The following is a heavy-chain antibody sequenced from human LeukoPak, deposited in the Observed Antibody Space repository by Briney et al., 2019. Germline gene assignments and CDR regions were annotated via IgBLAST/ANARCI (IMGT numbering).Heavy chain of an antibody. Sequence: SETLSLTCTVSGESISGFYWTWLRQPPGKGLEWVGYIYYCGSTNYNPSLKSRVTISVDTSKNQFSLKLSSVTAADTAVYYCAREVIFGDYYYYMDVWGKGTTVTVSS. CDR1: GESISGFY. V-gene: IGHV4-59*12. D-gene: IGHD3-10*02. J-gene: IGHJ6*03. CDR3: AREVIFGDYYYYMDV. CDR2: IYYCGST.